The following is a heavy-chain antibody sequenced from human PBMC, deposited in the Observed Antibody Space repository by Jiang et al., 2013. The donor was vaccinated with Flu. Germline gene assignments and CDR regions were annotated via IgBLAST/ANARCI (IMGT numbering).Heavy chain of an antibody. V-gene: IGHV4-39*01. Sequence: GSGLVKPSETLSLTCTVSGGSISSSSYYWGWIRQPPGKGLEWIGSIYYSGSTYYNPSLKSRVTISVDTSKNQFSLKLSSVTATDTAVYYCANTPLKSDAFDIWGQGTMVTISS. CDR3: ANTPLKSDAFDI. J-gene: IGHJ3*02. CDR1: GGSISSSSYY. CDR2: IYYSGST.